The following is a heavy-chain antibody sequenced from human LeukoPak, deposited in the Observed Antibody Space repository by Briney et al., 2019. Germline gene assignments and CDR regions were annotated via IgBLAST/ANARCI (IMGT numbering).Heavy chain of an antibody. CDR1: GYTFIDYH. Sequence: ASVRVSCKASGYTFIDYHIHWVRQAPGQGLEWMGRINPSSGGTNYAQKFQGRVTMTRDTSITTAYMELSRLRSDDTAVYYCARDDNSGYYSGPWGQGTLVTVSS. V-gene: IGHV1-2*06. J-gene: IGHJ5*02. CDR3: ARDDNSGYYSGP. CDR2: INPSSGGT. D-gene: IGHD3-22*01.